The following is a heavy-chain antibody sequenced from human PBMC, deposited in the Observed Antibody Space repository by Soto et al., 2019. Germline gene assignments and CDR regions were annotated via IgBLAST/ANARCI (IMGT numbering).Heavy chain of an antibody. Sequence: PSETLSLTCTVSGGSISSDSYYWGWIRQSPEKGLEWIASISYSGSTYYNPTLKSRLIISVDTSKSQFSLKLSSVTAADTAVYYCARDLGYYYDSSGSVAFDVWGQGTMVTVSS. CDR3: ARDLGYYYDSSGSVAFDV. CDR2: ISYSGST. D-gene: IGHD3-22*01. J-gene: IGHJ3*01. CDR1: GGSISSDSYY. V-gene: IGHV4-39*07.